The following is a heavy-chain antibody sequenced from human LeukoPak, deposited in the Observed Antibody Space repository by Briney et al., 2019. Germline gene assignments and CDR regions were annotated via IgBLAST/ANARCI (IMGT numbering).Heavy chain of an antibody. CDR1: GFPFGSYW. V-gene: IGHV3-7*04. CDR2: IKQDGSKK. D-gene: IGHD5-24*01. J-gene: IGHJ4*02. Sequence: GGSLRLSCVASGFPFGSYWMTWVRQAPGKGLEWVANIKQDGSKKSYVDSVKGRFTISRDNAKNSLYLQMNSLRAEGTAIYYCTRVGYIDEGIDYWGQGTLVTVSS. CDR3: TRVGYIDEGIDY.